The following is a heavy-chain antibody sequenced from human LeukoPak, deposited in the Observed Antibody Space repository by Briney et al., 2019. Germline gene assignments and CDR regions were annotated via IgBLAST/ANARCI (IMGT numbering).Heavy chain of an antibody. J-gene: IGHJ4*02. CDR2: INSDGSST. Sequence: GGSLRLSCAASGFTFSTYWMHWVRQAPGKGLLWVSRINSDGSSTRHADSVKGRFTISRDNAKNTLYLQMNSLRGEDTAVYYCARDPPEWELPQDYWGRGTLVAVSS. D-gene: IGHD1-26*01. V-gene: IGHV3-74*01. CDR1: GFTFSTYW. CDR3: ARDPPEWELPQDY.